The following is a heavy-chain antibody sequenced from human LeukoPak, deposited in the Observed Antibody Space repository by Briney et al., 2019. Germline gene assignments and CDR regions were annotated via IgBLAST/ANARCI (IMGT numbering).Heavy chain of an antibody. Sequence: PGGSLRLSCAASGFTFSNYAMSWVRQAPGKGLEWVAVISYDGSNKYYADSVKGRFTISRDNSKNTLYLQMNSLRAEDTAMYYCASTRCTGTSCYLPILDWGQGILVTVSS. CDR2: ISYDGSNK. V-gene: IGHV3-30-3*01. D-gene: IGHD2-2*01. CDR3: ASTRCTGTSCYLPILD. CDR1: GFTFSNYA. J-gene: IGHJ4*02.